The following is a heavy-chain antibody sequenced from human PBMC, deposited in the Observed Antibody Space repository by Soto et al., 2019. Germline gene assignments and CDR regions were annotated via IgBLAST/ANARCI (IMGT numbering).Heavy chain of an antibody. CDR2: ISGSGGGT. CDR1: GFTFRNYA. D-gene: IGHD3-22*01. J-gene: IGHJ4*02. CDR3: AKSQGSSGYPYYFDF. V-gene: IGHV3-23*01. Sequence: LRLSCAASGFTFRNYAMSWVRQAPGAGLEWVSAISGSGGGTFYADSVKGRFTIFRDNSKNTLYLQMHSLRAEDTAVYYCAKSQGSSGYPYYFDFWGQGTPVTVSS.